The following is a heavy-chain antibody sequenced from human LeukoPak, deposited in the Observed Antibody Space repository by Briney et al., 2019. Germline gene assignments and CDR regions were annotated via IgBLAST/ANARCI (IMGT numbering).Heavy chain of an antibody. V-gene: IGHV3-21*01. D-gene: IGHD3-9*01. J-gene: IGHJ4*02. CDR1: GFTFSSYS. CDR2: ISSSSSYI. Sequence: PGGSLRLSCAASGFTFSSYSMNWVRQAPGKGLEWVSSISSSSSYIYYADSVKGRFTISRDNAKNSLYLQMNSLRAEDTAVYYCAKGYDILTDVDYWGQGTLVTVSS. CDR3: AKGYDILTDVDY.